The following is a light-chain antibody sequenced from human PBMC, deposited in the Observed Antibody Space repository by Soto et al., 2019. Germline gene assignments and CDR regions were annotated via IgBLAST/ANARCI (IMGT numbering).Light chain of an antibody. CDR2: TTN. J-gene: IGLJ1*01. CDR3: AAWDDSLNGHV. V-gene: IGLV1-44*01. Sequence: QSALTQPHSASGTPGQRVTISCSGIRSNIGTSSVHWFQQLPGTAPKLLISTTNQRPSGVPERFSGSKSGTSASLAISGLQSEDEADYYCAAWDDSLNGHVFGTGTKVTVL. CDR1: RSNIGTSS.